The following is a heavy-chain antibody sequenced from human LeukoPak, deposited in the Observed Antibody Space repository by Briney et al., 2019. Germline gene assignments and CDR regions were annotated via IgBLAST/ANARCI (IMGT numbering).Heavy chain of an antibody. CDR1: GFTFSNYW. J-gene: IGHJ4*02. CDR2: INSDASVT. V-gene: IGHV3-74*01. D-gene: IGHD1-1*01. Sequence: GGSLRLSCAASGFTFSNYWMHWVRQTSGKGLVWVSRINSDASVTTYADSVKGRFTISRDNAKNTLYLQMNSLRAEDTAVYYCARAPGYGAAYYFDYWGQGTLVTVSS. CDR3: ARAPGYGAAYYFDY.